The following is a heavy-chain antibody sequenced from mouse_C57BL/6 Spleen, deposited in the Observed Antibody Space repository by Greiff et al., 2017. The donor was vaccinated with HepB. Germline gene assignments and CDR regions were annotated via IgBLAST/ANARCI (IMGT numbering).Heavy chain of an antibody. CDR1: GYSFTGYY. J-gene: IGHJ4*01. CDR2: INPSTGGT. CDR3: ARSRGIGAMDY. Sequence: VQLQHSGPELVKPGASVKISCKASGYSFTGYYMNWVKQSPEKSLEWIGEINPSTGGTTYNQKFKAKATLTVDKSSSTAYMQLKSLTSEDSAVYYCARSRGIGAMDYWGQGTSVTVSS. V-gene: IGHV1-42*01. D-gene: IGHD3-1*01.